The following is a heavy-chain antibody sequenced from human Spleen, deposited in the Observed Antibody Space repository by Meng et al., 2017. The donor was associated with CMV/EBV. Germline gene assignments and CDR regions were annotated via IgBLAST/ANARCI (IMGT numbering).Heavy chain of an antibody. V-gene: IGHV3-7*01. CDR2: IKQDGSEK. CDR3: AKDSYSKGDY. Sequence: GGSLRLSCAASGFTVSSNYMSWVRQAPGKGLEWVANIKQDGSEKNYVDSVKGRFTISRDNAKNSLHLQMNSLRGEDTAMYYCAKDSYSKGDYWGHGTLVTVSS. CDR1: GFTVSSNY. D-gene: IGHD4-11*01. J-gene: IGHJ4*01.